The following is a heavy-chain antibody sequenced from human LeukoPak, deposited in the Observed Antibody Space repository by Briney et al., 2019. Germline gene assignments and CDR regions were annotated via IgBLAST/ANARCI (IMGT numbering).Heavy chain of an antibody. CDR2: ISANSGDT. CDR3: ARDRWYAFDY. D-gene: IGHD6-13*01. V-gene: IGHV1-18*01. J-gene: IGHJ4*02. Sequence: ASVKVSCKASGYTFTVNGISWTRQAPGQGLEWLGWISANSGDTNYAEQFQGRLTLATDTSTSTAYMELRSLRDDDTAVYYCARDRWYAFDYWGQGTLVTVSS. CDR1: GYTFTVNG.